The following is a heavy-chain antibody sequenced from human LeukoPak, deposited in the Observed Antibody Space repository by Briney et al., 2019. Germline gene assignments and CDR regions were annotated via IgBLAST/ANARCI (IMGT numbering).Heavy chain of an antibody. CDR3: ARGRYDYRGYYYYYGMDV. CDR2: INHSGST. CDR1: GGSFSGYY. Sequence: RTSETLSLTCAVYGGSFSGYYWSWIRQPPGKGLEWIGEINHSGSTDYKPSLKSRVTISVDTSKNQFSLKLSSVTAADTAVYYCARGRYDYRGYYYYYGMDVWGQGTTVTVSS. V-gene: IGHV4-34*01. D-gene: IGHD5-12*01. J-gene: IGHJ6*02.